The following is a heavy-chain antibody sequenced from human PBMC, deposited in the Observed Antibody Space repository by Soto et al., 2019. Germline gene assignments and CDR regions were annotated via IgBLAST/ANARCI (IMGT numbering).Heavy chain of an antibody. V-gene: IGHV1-69*12. D-gene: IGHD2-15*01. CDR3: ASSLLGYCSGGSCYSVVYDY. CDR1: GGTFSSYA. J-gene: IGHJ4*02. CDR2: IIPIFGTA. Sequence: QVQLVQSGAEVKKPGSSVKVSCKASGGTFSSYAISWVRQAPGQGLEWMGGIIPIFGTANYAQKFQGRVTITADESXXTXYXXLSSLRSEDTAVYYCASSLLGYCSGGSCYSVVYDYWGQGTLVTVSS.